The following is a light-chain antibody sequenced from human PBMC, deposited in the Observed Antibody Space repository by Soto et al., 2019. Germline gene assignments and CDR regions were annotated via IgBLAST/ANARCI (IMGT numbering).Light chain of an antibody. CDR2: GAS. CDR3: QQYDSSLYT. V-gene: IGKV3-20*01. J-gene: IGKJ2*01. CDR1: QSVSSSY. Sequence: EIVLTQSPGTLSLSPGERATLSCRASQSVSSSYLAWYQQKPGQAPRLLIYGASTRAPGIPDRFSGSGSGTDFTLTISRLEPEDFAVYYCQQYDSSLYTFGLGTKVDIK.